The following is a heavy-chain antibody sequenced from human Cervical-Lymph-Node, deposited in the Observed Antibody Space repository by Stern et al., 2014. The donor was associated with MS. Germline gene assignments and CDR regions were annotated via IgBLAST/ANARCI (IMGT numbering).Heavy chain of an antibody. CDR3: ARHAGGSGWYADFDY. Sequence: QLQLQESGPGLVKPSETLSLSCTVSGGSISSSSYYWGWIRQSPGKGLEWIGSIYYGGSTYYNPSLKSRATGSDEPHQNHFSLTLRFVTAADTAVYYCARHAGGSGWYADFDYWGQGALVTVSS. CDR1: GGSISSSSYY. V-gene: IGHV4-39*01. D-gene: IGHD6-19*01. J-gene: IGHJ4*02. CDR2: IYYGGST.